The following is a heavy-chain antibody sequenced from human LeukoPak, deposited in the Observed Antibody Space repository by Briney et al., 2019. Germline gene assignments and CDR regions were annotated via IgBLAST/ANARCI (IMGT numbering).Heavy chain of an antibody. CDR1: GGSISSYY. J-gene: IGHJ4*02. V-gene: IGHV4-59*01. Sequence: SETQSLTCTVSGGSISSYYCNWIRQPPGKGLEWIGYMHYSGGTNYNPSLKSRVTISVDTSKNQFSLKLTSVTAADTAVYYCARVSRWSDWAFEGWGQGTLVTVSS. D-gene: IGHD3-16*01. CDR3: ARVSRWSDWAFEG. CDR2: MHYSGGT.